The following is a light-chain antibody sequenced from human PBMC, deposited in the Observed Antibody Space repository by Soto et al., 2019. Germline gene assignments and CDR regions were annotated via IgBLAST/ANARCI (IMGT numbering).Light chain of an antibody. V-gene: IGLV2-14*01. J-gene: IGLJ1*01. CDR1: SSDVGYYNY. CDR2: EVS. Sequence: QSALTQPASVSGSPGQSITISCTGNSSDVGYYNYVSWYQQYPGKAPKLLIYEVSHRPSGISNRFSGSESGNTASLTISGLQAEDEADSYCSSYTSSSTLVFGTGTKVTVL. CDR3: SSYTSSSTLV.